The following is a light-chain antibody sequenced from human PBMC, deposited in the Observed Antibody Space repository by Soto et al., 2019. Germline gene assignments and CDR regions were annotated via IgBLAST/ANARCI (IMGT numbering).Light chain of an antibody. CDR2: AAS. V-gene: IGKV1-8*01. J-gene: IGKJ3*01. Sequence: AIRLTQSPSSFSASTGDSVTITCRASQGISSYLAWYQQNPGKAPKRLIYAASTLQSGVPSRFSGSGSGTDFTLTISCLQSEDFATYYCQQYYSYLTFGPGTKVDN. CDR3: QQYYSYLT. CDR1: QGISSY.